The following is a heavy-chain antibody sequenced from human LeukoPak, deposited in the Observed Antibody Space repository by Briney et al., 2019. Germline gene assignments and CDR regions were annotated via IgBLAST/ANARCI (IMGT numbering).Heavy chain of an antibody. CDR2: INPNSGGT. D-gene: IGHD3-10*01. CDR3: ARSITMVRGAIYISDY. J-gene: IGHJ4*02. CDR1: GYTFTGYY. Sequence: ASVKVSCKASGYTFTGYYMHWVRQAPGQGLEWMGWINPNSGGTNYAQKFQGRVTMTRNTSISTAYMELSSPRSEDTAVYYCARSITMVRGAIYISDYWGQGTLVTVSS. V-gene: IGHV1-2*02.